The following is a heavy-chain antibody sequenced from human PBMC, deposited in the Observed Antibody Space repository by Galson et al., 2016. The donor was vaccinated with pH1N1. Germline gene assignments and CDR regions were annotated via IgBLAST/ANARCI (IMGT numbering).Heavy chain of an antibody. V-gene: IGHV1-46*03. CDR1: GYTFTRYY. D-gene: IGHD1-26*01. CDR2: IYPRDGGA. J-gene: IGHJ3*01. CDR3: AAPHSPRYDFDF. Sequence: SCKASGYTFTRYYMHWVRQALGQGLEWVGIIYPRDGGAVYAQRLQGRVTLTRDTSTSTVYMELTSLRPDDTAVYYCAAPHSPRYDFDFWGQGTMVTVSS.